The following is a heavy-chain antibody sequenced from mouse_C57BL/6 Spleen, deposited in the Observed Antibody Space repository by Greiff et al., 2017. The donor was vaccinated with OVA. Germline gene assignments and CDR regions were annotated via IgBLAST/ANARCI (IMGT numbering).Heavy chain of an antibody. J-gene: IGHJ4*01. CDR1: GYTFTSYW. CDR3: ASYYYGSSSSSGYAMDY. Sequence: QVQLKQPGAELVRPGSSVKLSCKASGYTFTSYWMHWVKQRPIQGLEWIGNIDPSDSETHYNQKFKDKATLTVDKSSSTAYMQLSSLTSEDSAVYYCASYYYGSSSSSGYAMDYWGQGTSVTVSS. CDR2: IDPSDSET. D-gene: IGHD1-1*01. V-gene: IGHV1-52*01.